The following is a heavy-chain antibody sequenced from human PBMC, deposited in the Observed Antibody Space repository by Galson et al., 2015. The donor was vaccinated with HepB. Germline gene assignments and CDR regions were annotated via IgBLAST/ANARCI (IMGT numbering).Heavy chain of an antibody. V-gene: IGHV3-23*01. J-gene: IGHJ4*02. D-gene: IGHD3-22*01. CDR2: ISGSGGST. Sequence: SLRLSCAASGFTFSSYAMSWVRQAPGKGLEWVSAISGSGGSTYYADSVKGRFTISRDNSKNTLYLQMNSLRAEDTAVYYCAKDQGPFTMIVVANFDYWGQGTLVTVSS. CDR3: AKDQGPFTMIVVANFDY. CDR1: GFTFSSYA.